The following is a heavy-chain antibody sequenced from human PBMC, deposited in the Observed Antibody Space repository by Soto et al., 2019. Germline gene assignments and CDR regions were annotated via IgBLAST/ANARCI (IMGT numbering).Heavy chain of an antibody. Sequence: LGGSLRLSCAASGFTFSSYWMSWVRQAPGKGLEWVANIKQDGSEKYYVDSVKGRFTISRDNAKNSLYLQMNSLRAEDTAVYYCARGTDTAMDYFDYWGQGTLVTVS. D-gene: IGHD5-18*01. CDR1: GFTFSSYW. CDR3: ARGTDTAMDYFDY. CDR2: IKQDGSEK. V-gene: IGHV3-7*01. J-gene: IGHJ4*02.